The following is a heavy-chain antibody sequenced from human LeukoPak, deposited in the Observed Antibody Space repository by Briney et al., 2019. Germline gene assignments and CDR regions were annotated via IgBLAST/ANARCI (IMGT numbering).Heavy chain of an antibody. D-gene: IGHD6-19*01. Sequence: GGTLRLSCAASGFTFSSYEMDWVRQAPEKGLEWISYISSSGGYMHADSVKGRFTISRDNAKNSLYLQMNSLRAEDTGVYYCARHNGWYDYWGQGTLVTVPT. J-gene: IGHJ4*02. CDR3: ARHNGWYDY. CDR2: ISSSGGY. V-gene: IGHV3-48*03. CDR1: GFTFSSYE.